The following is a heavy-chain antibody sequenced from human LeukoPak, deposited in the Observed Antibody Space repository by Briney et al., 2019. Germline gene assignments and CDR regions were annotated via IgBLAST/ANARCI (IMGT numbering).Heavy chain of an antibody. V-gene: IGHV1-69*13. CDR3: AAFNDFWIRSVYYFDY. D-gene: IGHD3-3*01. CDR2: IIPIFGTA. J-gene: IGHJ4*02. CDR1: GGTFSSYA. Sequence: SVKVSCTASGGTFSSYAISWVRQAPGQGLEWMGGIIPIFGTANYAQKFQGRVTITADESTSTAYMELSSLRSEDTAVYYCAAFNDFWIRSVYYFDYWGQGTLVTVSS.